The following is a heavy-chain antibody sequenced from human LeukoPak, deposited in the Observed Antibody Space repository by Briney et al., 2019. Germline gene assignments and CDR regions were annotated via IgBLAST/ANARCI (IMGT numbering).Heavy chain of an antibody. Sequence: PARTLRLSCAASGFTFSSYGMHWVRQAPAKGLERVAVIWYYGSNKYYADSVKGQFTISRDNSKSSLYLQMNSLRAEDTAVYYCARDGLRAAGTHFDYWGQGTLVTVSS. CDR3: ARDGLRAAGTHFDY. D-gene: IGHD6-13*01. J-gene: IGHJ4*02. CDR1: GFTFSSYG. V-gene: IGHV3-33*01. CDR2: IWYYGSNK.